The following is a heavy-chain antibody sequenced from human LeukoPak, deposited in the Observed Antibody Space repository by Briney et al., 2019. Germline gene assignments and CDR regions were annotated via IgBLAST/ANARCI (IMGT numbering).Heavy chain of an antibody. CDR2: INHSGST. J-gene: IGHJ6*02. V-gene: IGHV4-34*01. Sequence: SETLSLTCTVSGGSISSYYWSWIRQPPGKGLEWIGEINHSGSTNYNPSLKSRVTISVDTSKNQFSLKLSSVTAADTAVYYCARADYSNYYYYYGMDVWGQGTTVTVSS. CDR1: GGSISSYY. CDR3: ARADYSNYYYYYGMDV. D-gene: IGHD4-11*01.